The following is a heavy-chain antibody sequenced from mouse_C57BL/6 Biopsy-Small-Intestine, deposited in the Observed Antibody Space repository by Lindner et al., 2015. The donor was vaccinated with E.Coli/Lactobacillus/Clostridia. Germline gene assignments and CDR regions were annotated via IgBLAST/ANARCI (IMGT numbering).Heavy chain of an antibody. CDR2: IVPIFGST. D-gene: IGHD1-3*01. J-gene: IGHJ3*01. V-gene: IGHV1S26*01. CDR3: ARDINPGDQVGVFQY. CDR1: GGSFTTFA. Sequence: SVKVSCKSSGGSFTTFAIHWMRQVPGQGLEWMGRIVPIFGSTNVAQNFQGRVTITADESTSTAYMELRSLTSEDTAFYYCARDINPGDQVGVFQYWGQGSLVTVS.